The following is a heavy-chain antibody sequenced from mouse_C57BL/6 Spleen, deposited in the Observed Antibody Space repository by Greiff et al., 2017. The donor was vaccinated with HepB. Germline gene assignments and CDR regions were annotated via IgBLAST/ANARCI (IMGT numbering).Heavy chain of an antibody. CDR2: INYDGSST. D-gene: IGHD2-1*01. V-gene: IGHV5-16*01. CDR1: GFTFSDYY. J-gene: IGHJ2*01. Sequence: EVQRVESEGGLVQPGRSMKLSCTASGFTFSDYYMAWVRQVPEKGLEWVANINYDGSSTYYLDSLKSRFIISRDNAKNILYLQMSSLKSEDTATYYCARDLPFDYWGQGTTLTVSS. CDR3: ARDLPFDY.